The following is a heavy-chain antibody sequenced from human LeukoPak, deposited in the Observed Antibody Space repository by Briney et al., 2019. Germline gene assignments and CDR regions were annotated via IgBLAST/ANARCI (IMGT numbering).Heavy chain of an antibody. Sequence: ASVTLSCNASASAFTSNGTSWERHAPGQGLELMGLTSAYNDNTNYAQELQGKVTMTTATSTSTAFMGLRGLRTDDTAVDYCARGQDYYGSALFDYWGQGTLVTVSS. CDR2: TSAYNDNT. CDR1: ASAFTSNG. J-gene: IGHJ4*02. V-gene: IGHV1-18*04. CDR3: ARGQDYYGSALFDY. D-gene: IGHD3-10*01.